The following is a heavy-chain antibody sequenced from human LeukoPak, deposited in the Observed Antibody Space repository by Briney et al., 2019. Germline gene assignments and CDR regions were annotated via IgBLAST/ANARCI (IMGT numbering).Heavy chain of an antibody. Sequence: GGSLRLSCAASGFTFSSYSMNWVRQAPGKGLEWVSYISSSSSTIYYADTVKGRFTISRDNAKNSLYLQMNSLRAEDTAVYYCARDPTELWPRPYYFDYWGQGTLVTVSS. V-gene: IGHV3-48*04. CDR1: GFTFSSYS. D-gene: IGHD1-7*01. CDR2: ISSSSSTI. CDR3: ARDPTELWPRPYYFDY. J-gene: IGHJ4*02.